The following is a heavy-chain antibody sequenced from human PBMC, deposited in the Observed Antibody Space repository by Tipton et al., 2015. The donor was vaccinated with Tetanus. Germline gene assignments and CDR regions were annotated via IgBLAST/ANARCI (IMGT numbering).Heavy chain of an antibody. J-gene: IGHJ4*02. CDR3: AKDRVNWELLPVFDY. CDR1: GGSFSGYY. V-gene: IGHV3-23*01. D-gene: IGHD1-26*01. Sequence: SLRLSCAVYGGSFSGYYWSWIRQPPGKGLEWVSAISGSGGSTYYADSVKGRFTISRDNSKNTLYLQMNSLRAEETAVYYCAKDRVNWELLPVFDYWGQGTLVTVSS. CDR2: ISGSGGST.